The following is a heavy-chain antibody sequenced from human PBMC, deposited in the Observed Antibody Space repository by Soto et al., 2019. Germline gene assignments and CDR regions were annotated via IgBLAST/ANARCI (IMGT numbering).Heavy chain of an antibody. CDR3: ARISRYCSGGDCHA. D-gene: IGHD2-15*01. Sequence: QTGGSLRLSCAASGVSFSSYDMHWVRQAPGKGPEWVAIISYDGSNTYYSDSVRGRFTISRDNSKDTLYLQMHSLRSEDTAICYCARISRYCSGGDCHAWGQGXQVTVYS. CDR1: GVSFSSYD. CDR2: ISYDGSNT. V-gene: IGHV3-30*03. J-gene: IGHJ5*02.